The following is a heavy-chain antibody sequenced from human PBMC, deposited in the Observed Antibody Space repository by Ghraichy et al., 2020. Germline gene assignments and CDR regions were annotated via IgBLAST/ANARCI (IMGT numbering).Heavy chain of an antibody. D-gene: IGHD3-22*01. V-gene: IGHV3-53*01. J-gene: IGHJ4*02. CDR2: IYSGGST. CDR3: ARIKGYPYYYDSSGYYDY. Sequence: GGSLRLSCAASGFTVSSNYMSWVRQAPGKGLEWVSVIYSGGSTYYADSVKGRFTISRDNSKNTLYLQMNSLRAEDTAVYYCARIKGYPYYYDSSGYYDYWGQGTLVTVSS. CDR1: GFTVSSNY.